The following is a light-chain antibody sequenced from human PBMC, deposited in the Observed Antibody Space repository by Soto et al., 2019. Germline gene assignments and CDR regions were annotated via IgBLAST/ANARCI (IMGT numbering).Light chain of an antibody. J-gene: IGKJ4*01. CDR3: QQYKNWSPGT. CDR2: GAS. Sequence: ETVMTQSPATLSVSLGERATLSCRASQSVNTNLAWYQQKPGQAPRLLIYGASIRATGVPARFSGSGSGTDFTLTISSLQPEEFAIYFCQQYKNWSPGTFGGGTKVEIK. V-gene: IGKV3-15*01. CDR1: QSVNTN.